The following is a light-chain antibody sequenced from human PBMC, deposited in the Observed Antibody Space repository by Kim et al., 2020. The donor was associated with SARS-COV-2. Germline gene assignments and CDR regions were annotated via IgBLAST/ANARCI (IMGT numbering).Light chain of an antibody. J-gene: IGKJ3*01. V-gene: IGKV1-39*01. CDR2: AAS. Sequence: PYVGDSVTITCRTTQSISSHLHWYQQKPGRAPKLLISAASTLQGGVPSRFSGSGSETDFTLTISSLQPEDFATYFCQQSYITPFTFGPGTKVDIK. CDR3: QQSYITPFT. CDR1: QSISSH.